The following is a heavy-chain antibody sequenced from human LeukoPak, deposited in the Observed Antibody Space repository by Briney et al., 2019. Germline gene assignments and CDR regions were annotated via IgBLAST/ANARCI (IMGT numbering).Heavy chain of an antibody. V-gene: IGHV1-69*04. J-gene: IGHJ4*02. Sequence: SVKVSCKASGGTFSSYAISWVRQAPGQGLEWMGRIIPILGIANYAQKIQGRVTITADKSTSTAYMELSSLRSEDTAVYYCARDLKRTRTTRVDLDYWGQGTLVTVSS. CDR2: IIPILGIA. CDR3: ARDLKRTRTTRVDLDY. D-gene: IGHD1-1*01. CDR1: GGTFSSYA.